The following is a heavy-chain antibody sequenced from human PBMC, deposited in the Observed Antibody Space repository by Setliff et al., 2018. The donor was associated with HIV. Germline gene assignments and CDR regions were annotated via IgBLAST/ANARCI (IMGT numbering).Heavy chain of an antibody. D-gene: IGHD3-9*01. CDR3: ARITYYDTLTGSSYYFDY. Sequence: SETLSLTCAVSGYSISSGYYWGWIRQPPGKGLEWIGSIYHSGSTYYNPSLKSRVTISVDTSKNQFSLKLSSVTAADTAVYYCARITYYDTLTGSSYYFDYWGQGTLVTVSS. J-gene: IGHJ4*02. CDR1: GYSISSGYY. V-gene: IGHV4-38-2*01. CDR2: IYHSGST.